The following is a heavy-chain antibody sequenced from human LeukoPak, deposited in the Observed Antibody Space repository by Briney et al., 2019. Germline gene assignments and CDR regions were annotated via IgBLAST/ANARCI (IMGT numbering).Heavy chain of an antibody. V-gene: IGHV3-30*18. D-gene: IGHD3-22*01. CDR1: GFTLSKYG. CDR3: AKEGYYYDSSGYNYYYGMDV. CDR2: ISYDGSNK. Sequence: GGSLRLSCVASGFTLSKYGIHWVRQAPGEGLEWVAVISYDGSNKYYADSVKGRFTISRDNSKNTLYLQMNSLRAEDTAVYYCAKEGYYYDSSGYNYYYGMDVWGQGTTVTVSS. J-gene: IGHJ6*02.